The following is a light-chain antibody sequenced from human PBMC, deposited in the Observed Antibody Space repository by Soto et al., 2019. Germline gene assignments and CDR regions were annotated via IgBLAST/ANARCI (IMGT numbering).Light chain of an antibody. J-gene: IGKJ1*01. CDR3: QQSFRTPLT. CDR2: AAS. CDR1: QGISSW. V-gene: IGKV1-12*01. Sequence: DIQMTQSPSSVSASVGDRVTITCRASQGISSWLAWYQQKPGKAPELLIHAASSLASGVPSRFSGSESGTDFTLTISSLQPEDFATYYCQQSFRTPLTFGQGTKVDIK.